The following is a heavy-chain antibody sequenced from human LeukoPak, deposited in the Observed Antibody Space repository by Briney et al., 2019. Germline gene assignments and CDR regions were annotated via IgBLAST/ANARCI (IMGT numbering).Heavy chain of an antibody. CDR3: ARDNYGSGSYYTLYYYYYMDV. CDR1: GFTFSSYW. J-gene: IGHJ6*03. D-gene: IGHD3-10*01. V-gene: IGHV3-7*01. CDR2: IKQDGSEK. Sequence: GGSLRPSCAASGFTFSSYWMNWVRQAPGKGLEWVANIKQDGSEKYYVDSVKGRFTISRDNAKNSLYLQMNSLRAEDTAVYYCARDNYGSGSYYTLYYYYYMDVWGKGTTVTVSS.